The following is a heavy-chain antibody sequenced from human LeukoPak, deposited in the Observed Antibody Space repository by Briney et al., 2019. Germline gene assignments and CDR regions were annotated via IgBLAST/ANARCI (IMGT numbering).Heavy chain of an antibody. CDR1: GGTFSSYA. J-gene: IGHJ5*02. Sequence: ASVKVSCKASGGTFSSYAISWVRQAPGQGLEWMEGIIPIFGTANYAQKFQGRVTITTDESTSTAYMELSSLRSEDTAVYYCAAAHDYYDSSGYYAAWGQGTLVTVSS. V-gene: IGHV1-69*05. CDR2: IIPIFGTA. D-gene: IGHD3-22*01. CDR3: AAAHDYYDSSGYYAA.